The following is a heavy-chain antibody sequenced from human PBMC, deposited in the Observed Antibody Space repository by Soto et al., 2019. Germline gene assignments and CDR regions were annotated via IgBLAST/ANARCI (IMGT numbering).Heavy chain of an antibody. CDR1: GGTFSSYA. V-gene: IGHV1-69*13. J-gene: IGHJ4*02. CDR2: IIPILGTA. D-gene: IGHD3-10*01. Sequence: SVKVSCKASGGTFSSYAISWVRQAPGQGLEWMGGIIPILGTANYAQKFQGRVTITADESTSTAYMELSSLRSEDTAVYYCARHYGSQFSFDYWGQGTLVTVSS. CDR3: ARHYGSQFSFDY.